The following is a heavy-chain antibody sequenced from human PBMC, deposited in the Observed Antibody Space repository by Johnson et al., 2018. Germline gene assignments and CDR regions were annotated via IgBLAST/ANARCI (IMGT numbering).Heavy chain of an antibody. Sequence: VQLVESGGGVVQPGRSLRLSCAASGFTFSSYGMHWVRQAPGKGLEWVAVISYDGSNKYYADSVKGRFTISRDNSKNTLYLQMNSLRAEDTAVYYCAREVGYSGYDYLGYYYGMDVWGQGTTVTVSS. D-gene: IGHD5-12*01. CDR1: GFTFSSYG. CDR2: ISYDGSNK. CDR3: AREVGYSGYDYLGYYYGMDV. J-gene: IGHJ6*02. V-gene: IGHV3-30*03.